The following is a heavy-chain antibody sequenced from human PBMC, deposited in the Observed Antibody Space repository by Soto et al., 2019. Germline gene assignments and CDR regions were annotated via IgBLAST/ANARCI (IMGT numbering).Heavy chain of an antibody. CDR2: IIPIFGTA. V-gene: IGHV1-69*13. CDR1: GGTFSSYA. J-gene: IGHJ3*02. D-gene: IGHD3-22*01. CDR3: ARGMNYYDSSGYYGWGLDAFDI. Sequence: SVKISCKASGGTFSSYAISWVRQAPGQGLEWMGGIIPIFGTANYAQKFQGRVTITADESTSTAYMELSSPRAEDTAMYYCARGMNYYDSSGYYGWGLDAFDIWGQGTMVTVSS.